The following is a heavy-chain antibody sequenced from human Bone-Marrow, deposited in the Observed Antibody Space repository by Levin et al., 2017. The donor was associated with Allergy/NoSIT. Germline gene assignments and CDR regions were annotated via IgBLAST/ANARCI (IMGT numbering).Heavy chain of an antibody. CDR3: ARARDDSGYDPALFDY. CDR1: GGSISSYY. V-gene: IGHV4-59*01. CDR2: IYYSGST. J-gene: IGHJ4*02. D-gene: IGHD5-12*01. Sequence: SETLSLTCTVSGGSISSYYWSWIRQPPGKGLEWIGYIYYSGSTNYNPSLKSRVTISVDTSKNQFSLKLSSVTAADTAVYYCARARDDSGYDPALFDYWGQGTLVTVSS.